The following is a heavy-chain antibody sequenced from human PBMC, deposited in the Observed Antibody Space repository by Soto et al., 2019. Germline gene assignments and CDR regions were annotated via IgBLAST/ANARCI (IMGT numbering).Heavy chain of an antibody. CDR2: ISANDVGT. D-gene: IGHD1-20*01. V-gene: IGHV3-23*01. CDR1: GFTLRNYA. Sequence: GGSLRLSCEASGFTLRNYAMTWVRQAPGKGLEWVSLISANDVGTYYAESVKTRFTISTDQSRNTVYLQMDSLRADDTAIYYCAKAKNDYNWDNRPPFDYWGQGTLVTVS. CDR3: AKAKNDYNWDNRPPFDY. J-gene: IGHJ4*02.